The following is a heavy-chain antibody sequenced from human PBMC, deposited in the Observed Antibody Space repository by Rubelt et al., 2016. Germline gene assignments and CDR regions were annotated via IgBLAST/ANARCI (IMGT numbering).Heavy chain of an antibody. D-gene: IGHD1-26*01. Sequence: QVQLVQSGAEVKKPGASVKVSCKASGYTFTSYVMHWVRQAPGQRLEWMGWINAGNGNTKYSQKFQGRVTITRETAGSTADMELSSLRSEDTAVYYCARESGSYDYWGQGTLVTVSS. V-gene: IGHV1-3*01. CDR2: INAGNGNT. CDR1: GYTFTSYV. CDR3: ARESGSYDY. J-gene: IGHJ4*02.